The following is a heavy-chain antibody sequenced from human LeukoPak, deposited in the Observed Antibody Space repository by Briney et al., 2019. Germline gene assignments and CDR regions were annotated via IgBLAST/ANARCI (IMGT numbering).Heavy chain of an antibody. CDR2: ITARGDVI. CDR1: GFTFSDYF. CDR3: ARDGVALNDLDH. V-gene: IGHV3-11*01. J-gene: IGHJ4*02. D-gene: IGHD5-12*01. Sequence: PGGSLRLSCAVSGFTFSDYFMNWVRQPPGEGLEWISSITARGDVIYYADSVKGRFTISRDNAKNSLYLQMSSLSAEDTAVYYCARDGVALNDLDHWGQGTLVTVSS.